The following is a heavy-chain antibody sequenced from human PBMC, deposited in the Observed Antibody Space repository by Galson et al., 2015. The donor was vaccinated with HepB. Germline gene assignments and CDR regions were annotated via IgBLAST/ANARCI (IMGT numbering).Heavy chain of an antibody. D-gene: IGHD2-21*02. V-gene: IGHV3-23*01. CDR3: AKVAVVVTTIPYYFDY. CDR1: GFIFSSYA. Sequence: SLRLSCAASGFIFSSYAMHWVRQAPGKGLEWVSGMSGTGGTTFYSDSVEGRFTISRDNSKNTLYLQMNSLRVEDTAVYYCAKVAVVVTTIPYYFDYWGQGTQVTVSS. J-gene: IGHJ4*02. CDR2: MSGTGGTT.